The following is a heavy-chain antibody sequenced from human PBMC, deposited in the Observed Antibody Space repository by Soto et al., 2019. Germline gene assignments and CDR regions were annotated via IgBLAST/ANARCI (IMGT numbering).Heavy chain of an antibody. D-gene: IGHD2-15*01. CDR3: ARVYPDCSGGSCFYSGMDV. J-gene: IGHJ6*02. CDR2: MNPNSGNT. Sequence: RASVKVSCKASGYTFTSYDINWVRQATGQGLEWMGWMNPNSGNTGYAQKFQGRVTMTRNTSISTAYMELSSLRSEDTAVYYCARVYPDCSGGSCFYSGMDVWGQGTTVTVSS. CDR1: GYTFTSYD. V-gene: IGHV1-8*01.